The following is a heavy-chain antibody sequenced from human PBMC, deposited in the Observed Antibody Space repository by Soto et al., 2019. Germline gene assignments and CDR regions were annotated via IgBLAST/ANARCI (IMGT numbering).Heavy chain of an antibody. CDR3: ARKASDGGWFDP. V-gene: IGHV4-4*07. J-gene: IGHJ5*02. Sequence: PSETLSLTCTVSGASIGSYYCSFSRHPSLETLEYIGRIYISGSTIYNPSLKSRVTMSLDTSKNQFSLKLTSVTAADTAVYYCARKASDGGWFDPWGQGTLVTVSS. CDR1: GASIGSYY. CDR2: IYISGST. D-gene: IGHD3-3*01.